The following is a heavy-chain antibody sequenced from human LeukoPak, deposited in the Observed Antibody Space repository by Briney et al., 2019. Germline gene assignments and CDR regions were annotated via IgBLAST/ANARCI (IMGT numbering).Heavy chain of an antibody. CDR2: INHRGST. CDR3: ARGVRYYGSGSYSP. D-gene: IGHD3-10*01. J-gene: IGHJ5*02. V-gene: IGHV4-34*01. CDR1: VGSFSGYY. Sequence: SETLSLTCAVYVGSFSGYYWSWIRQPPGKGLEGIGEINHRGSTNHNPSLKSRVTISVDTSKNQFSLKLRSVTAADTAVYYCARGVRYYGSGSYSPWGQGTLVTVSS.